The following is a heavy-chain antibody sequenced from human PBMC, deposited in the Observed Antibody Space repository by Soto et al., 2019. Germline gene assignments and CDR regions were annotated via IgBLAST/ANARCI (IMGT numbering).Heavy chain of an antibody. J-gene: IGHJ4*02. CDR2: INAGNGNT. Sequence: QVQLVQSGAEVKKPGASVKVSCKASGYTFTSYAMHWVRQAPGQRLEWMGWINAGNGNTKYSQKFHGRVTITRDTSASTAYMELSSLRSEDTAVYYCARDQRLLMGNYWGQGTLVTVSS. CDR3: ARDQRLLMGNY. V-gene: IGHV1-3*01. CDR1: GYTFTSYA. D-gene: IGHD3-22*01.